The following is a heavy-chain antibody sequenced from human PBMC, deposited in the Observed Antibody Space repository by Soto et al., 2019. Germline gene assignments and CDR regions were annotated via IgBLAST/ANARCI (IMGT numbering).Heavy chain of an antibody. CDR2: IYWDDDK. Sequence: QITLNESGPTVVKPTETLTLTCTFSGFSLTTSGVGVGWVRQSPGKAPEWLAFIYWDDDKRYSTSLKSRLTITKDTSKNQVVLTMANVDPADTATYYCAAYSHKGYWGQGTLVTVSS. CDR3: AAYSHKGY. CDR1: GFSLTTSGVG. D-gene: IGHD3-16*01. V-gene: IGHV2-5*02. J-gene: IGHJ4*02.